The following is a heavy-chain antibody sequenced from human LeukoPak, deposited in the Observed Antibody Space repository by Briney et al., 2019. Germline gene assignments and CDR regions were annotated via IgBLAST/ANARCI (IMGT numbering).Heavy chain of an antibody. V-gene: IGHV4-59*08. CDR3: ARHPFSDGFDI. CDR2: VYSSGHT. Sequence: SETLSLTCTVSGGSISTYYWSLIRQPPGKGLEWIAYVYSSGHTNYNPSLKGRVTISVDTSKNQFSLKVNSVTAADTAVYYCARHPFSDGFDIWGQGTMVTVSS. CDR1: GGSISTYY. J-gene: IGHJ3*02.